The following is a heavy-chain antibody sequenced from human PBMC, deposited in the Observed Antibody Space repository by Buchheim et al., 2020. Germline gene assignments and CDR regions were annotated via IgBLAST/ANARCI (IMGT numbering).Heavy chain of an antibody. CDR2: ISGSGGST. V-gene: IGHV3-23*01. D-gene: IGHD2-15*01. Sequence: EVQLLESGGGLVQPGGSLRLSCAASGFTFSSYAMSWVRQAPGKGLEWVSAISGSGGSTYYADSVKGRFTISRDNSKNTLYLQMNSLRAEDTAVYYCAKVNGDCSGGSCYSYYFDYWGQGTL. J-gene: IGHJ4*02. CDR1: GFTFSSYA. CDR3: AKVNGDCSGGSCYSYYFDY.